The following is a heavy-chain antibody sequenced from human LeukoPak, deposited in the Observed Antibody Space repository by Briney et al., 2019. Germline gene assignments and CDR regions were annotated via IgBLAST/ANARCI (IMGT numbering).Heavy chain of an antibody. D-gene: IGHD2-2*02. Sequence: PGGSLRLSCAASGFTFSSYSMNWVRQAPGKGLEWVSSISSSCSYIYYADSVKGRFTISRDNAKNSLYLQMNSLRAEDTAVYYCSKDQLLYDNWFDPWGQGILVTVSS. CDR3: SKDQLLYDNWFDP. V-gene: IGHV3-21*01. CDR1: GFTFSSYS. CDR2: ISSSCSYI. J-gene: IGHJ5*02.